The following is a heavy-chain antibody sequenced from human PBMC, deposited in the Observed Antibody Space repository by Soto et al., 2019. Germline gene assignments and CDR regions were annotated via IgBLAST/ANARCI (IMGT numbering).Heavy chain of an antibody. V-gene: IGHV1-46*01. CDR2: INPSGGST. Sequence: AASVKVSCKASGYTFTSYYMHWVRQAPGQGLEWMGIINPSGGSTSYAQKFQGRVTMTRDTPTSTVYMELSSLRSEDTVVYYCAANYYGSGSSQDYYYGMDVWGQGTTVTVSS. CDR3: AANYYGSGSSQDYYYGMDV. D-gene: IGHD3-10*01. CDR1: GYTFTSYY. J-gene: IGHJ6*02.